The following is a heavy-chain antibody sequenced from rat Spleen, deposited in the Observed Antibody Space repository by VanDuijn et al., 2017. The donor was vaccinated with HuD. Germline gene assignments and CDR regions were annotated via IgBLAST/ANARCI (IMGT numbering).Heavy chain of an antibody. CDR1: GFTFSSFA. D-gene: IGHD1-2*01. Sequence: EVQLVESGGGLVQPGRSLKLSCAASGFTFSSFAMAWVRQAPQKGLEWVATIPSGGSNTYYSDSVKGRFTISRDNAKSTLYLQKDSLRSEDTATYYCAKNIYYSSYLYYFDYWGQGVTVTVSS. CDR2: IPSGGSNT. V-gene: IGHV5-25*01. J-gene: IGHJ2*01. CDR3: AKNIYYSSYLYYFDY.